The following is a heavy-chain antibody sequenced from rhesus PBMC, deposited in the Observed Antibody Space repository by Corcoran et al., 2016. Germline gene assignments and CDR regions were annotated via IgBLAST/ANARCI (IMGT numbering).Heavy chain of an antibody. CDR2: ILGSGRST. Sequence: QLQLQESGPGLVKPSETLSVTCAVSGGSISSSYWSLIRQAPGKGLEWIGYILGSGRSTNHNPSLKRRVTLAVDTSKNLLSLKLSSVTAADTAVYYCARGRGYTDFDLWGPGTPITISS. CDR1: GGSISSSY. V-gene: IGHV4-169*01. J-gene: IGHJ2*01. CDR3: ARGRGYTDFDL. D-gene: IGHD3-28*01.